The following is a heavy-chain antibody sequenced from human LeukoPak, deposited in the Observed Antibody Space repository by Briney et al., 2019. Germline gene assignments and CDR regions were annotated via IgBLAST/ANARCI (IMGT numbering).Heavy chain of an antibody. CDR2: IYHSGST. Sequence: SETLSLTCTVSGYSISSGYYWGWIRQPPGKGLEWIGSIYHSGSTYHNPSLKSRVTISVDTSKNQFSLKLSSVTAADTAVYYCARVRDTYYYDSSGYFHDYWGQGTLVTVSS. CDR1: GYSISSGYY. V-gene: IGHV4-38-2*02. D-gene: IGHD3-22*01. J-gene: IGHJ4*02. CDR3: ARVRDTYYYDSSGYFHDY.